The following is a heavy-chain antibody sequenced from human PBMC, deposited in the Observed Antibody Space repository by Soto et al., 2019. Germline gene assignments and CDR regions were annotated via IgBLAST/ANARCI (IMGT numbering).Heavy chain of an antibody. Sequence: SETLSLTCTVSGGSVISGSYYWSWIRQPPGKGLEWIGYIYYSGSTNYNPSLKSRVTVSVDTSKNQFSLKLSSVTAADTAVYYCARGANWFDPWGQGTLVTVSS. CDR3: ARGANWFDP. CDR2: IYYSGST. V-gene: IGHV4-61*01. CDR1: GGSVISGSYY. J-gene: IGHJ5*02.